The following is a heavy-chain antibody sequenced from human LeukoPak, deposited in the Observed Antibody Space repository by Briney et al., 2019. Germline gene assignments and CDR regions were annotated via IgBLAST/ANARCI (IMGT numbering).Heavy chain of an antibody. D-gene: IGHD3-16*02. V-gene: IGHV4-61*02. Sequence: SETLSLTCTVSGGSISSGSYYWSWIRQPAGKGLEWIGRLYTTGTTNYDPSLKSRVTISLDTSKNQFSLELRSVTAADTAVYYCAREGVMITFGGVIVIIDYWGQGTLVTVSS. J-gene: IGHJ4*02. CDR2: LYTTGTT. CDR1: GGSISSGSYY. CDR3: AREGVMITFGGVIVIIDY.